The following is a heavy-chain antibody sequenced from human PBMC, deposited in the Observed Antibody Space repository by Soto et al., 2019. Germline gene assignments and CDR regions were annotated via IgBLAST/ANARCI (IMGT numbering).Heavy chain of an antibody. V-gene: IGHV5-10-1*01. CDR1: GYSFTSYW. Sequence: GESLKISCKGSGYSFTSYWISWVRQMPGKGLEWMGRIDPSDSYTNYSPSFQGHVTISADKSISTAYLQWSSLKASDTAMYYCARLPSAITIFHYYYGMDVWGQGTTVTVSS. CDR2: IDPSDSYT. J-gene: IGHJ6*02. CDR3: ARLPSAITIFHYYYGMDV. D-gene: IGHD3-3*01.